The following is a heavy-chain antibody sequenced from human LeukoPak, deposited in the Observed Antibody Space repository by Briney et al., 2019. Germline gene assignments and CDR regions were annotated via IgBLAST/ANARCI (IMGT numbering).Heavy chain of an antibody. CDR2: IRSKTNSYAT. CDR1: GFTFSGSA. J-gene: IGHJ6*02. V-gene: IGHV3-73*01. D-gene: IGHD3-10*01. CDR3: TRPIYYYGSGSIYYYYYGTDV. Sequence: GGSLRLSCAASGFTFSGSAMHWVRQASGKGPEWVGRIRSKTNSYATAYAASVKGRFTISRDDSKNTAYLQMNSLKTEDTAVYYCTRPIYYYGSGSIYYYYYGTDVWGQGTTVTVSS.